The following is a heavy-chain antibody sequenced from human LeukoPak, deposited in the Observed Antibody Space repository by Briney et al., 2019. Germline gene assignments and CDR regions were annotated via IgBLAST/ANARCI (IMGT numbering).Heavy chain of an antibody. V-gene: IGHV1-2*04. CDR2: INPNSGGT. J-gene: IGHJ5*02. Sequence: GASVKVSCKASGYTFTGYYMHWVRQAPGQGLEWMGWINPNSGGTNYAQKFQGWVTMTRDTSISTAYMELSRLRSDDTAVYYCARALLYGSGSYFDLDGGWFDPWGQGTLVTVSS. CDR1: GYTFTGYY. D-gene: IGHD3-10*01. CDR3: ARALLYGSGSYFDLDGGWFDP.